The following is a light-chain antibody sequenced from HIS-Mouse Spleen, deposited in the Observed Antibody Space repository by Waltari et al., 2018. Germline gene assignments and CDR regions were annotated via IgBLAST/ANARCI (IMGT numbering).Light chain of an antibody. CDR3: YSTDSSGNHRV. Sequence: SYELTQPPSVSVSPGQTARITCSGDALPKKYAYWYQKKSGQAPWLVIYEDSKRPSGIPERFSGSSSGTMATLTISGAQVEDEADYYCYSTDSSGNHRVFGGGTKLTVL. CDR1: ALPKKY. J-gene: IGLJ2*01. V-gene: IGLV3-10*01. CDR2: EDS.